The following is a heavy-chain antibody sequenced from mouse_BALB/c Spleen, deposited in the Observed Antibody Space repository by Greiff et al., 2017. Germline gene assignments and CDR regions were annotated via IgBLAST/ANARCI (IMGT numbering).Heavy chain of an antibody. D-gene: IGHD1-1*01. CDR2: INPSNGGT. CDR1: GYTFTSYY. CDR3: TRSRGYNYGLFAY. J-gene: IGHJ3*01. Sequence: QVHVKQSGAELVKPGASVKLSCKASGYTFTSYYMYWVKQRPGQGLEWIGEINPSNGGTNFNEKFKSKATLTVDKSSSTAYMQLSSLTSEDSAVYYCTRSRGYNYGLFAYWGQGTLVTVSA. V-gene: IGHV1S81*02.